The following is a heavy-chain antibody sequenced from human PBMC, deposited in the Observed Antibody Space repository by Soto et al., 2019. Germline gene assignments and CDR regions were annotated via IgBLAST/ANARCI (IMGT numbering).Heavy chain of an antibody. D-gene: IGHD3-3*01. Sequence: SETLSLTCTVSGGSISSGDYYWSWIRQPPGKGLEWIGYIYYSGSTYYNPSLKSRVTISVDTSKNQFSLKLSSVTAADTAVYYCARAGILEWLSPYYFDYWGPGSLVTVSS. CDR1: GGSISSGDYY. CDR3: ARAGILEWLSPYYFDY. CDR2: IYYSGST. V-gene: IGHV4-30-4*01. J-gene: IGHJ4*02.